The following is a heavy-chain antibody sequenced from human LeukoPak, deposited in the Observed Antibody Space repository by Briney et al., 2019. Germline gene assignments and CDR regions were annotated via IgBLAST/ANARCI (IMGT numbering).Heavy chain of an antibody. CDR1: GYTFTSYG. V-gene: IGHV1-18*01. CDR2: ISAYNGNT. J-gene: IGHJ5*02. D-gene: IGHD1-7*01. CDR3: ARVLTGPTGFDP. Sequence: ASVKLSCKATGYTFTSYGIRWVRQAPGQGLEWMGWISAYNGNTNYAQKLQGRVTMTTDTSTSTAYMELRSLRSDDTAVYYCARVLTGPTGFDPWGQGTLVTVSS.